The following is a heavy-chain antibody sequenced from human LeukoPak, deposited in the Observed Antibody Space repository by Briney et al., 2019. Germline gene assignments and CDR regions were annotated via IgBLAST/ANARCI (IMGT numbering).Heavy chain of an antibody. V-gene: IGHV3-33*06. CDR2: IWYDGSNK. CDR3: AKGHPTTGYYYMDV. D-gene: IGHD4-17*01. J-gene: IGHJ6*03. CDR1: GFTFSSYG. Sequence: GRSLRLSCAASGFTFSSYGMHWVRQAPGKGLEWVAVIWYDGSNKYYADSVKGRFTISRDNSKNTLYLQMNSLRAEDTAVYYCAKGHPTTGYYYMDVWGKGTTVTVSS.